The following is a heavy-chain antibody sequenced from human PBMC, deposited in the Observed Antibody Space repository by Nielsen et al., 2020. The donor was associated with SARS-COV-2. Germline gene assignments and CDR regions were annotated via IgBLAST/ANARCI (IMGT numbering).Heavy chain of an antibody. CDR2: INHSGST. CDR1: GGSFSGYY. CDR3: ARDPAPGY. Sequence: SETLSLTCAVYGGSFSGYYWSWIRQPPGKGLEWIGEINHSGSTNYNPSLKSRVTISVDTSKNQFSLKLSSATAADTAVYYCARDPAPGYWGQGTLVTVSS. J-gene: IGHJ4*02. V-gene: IGHV4-34*01.